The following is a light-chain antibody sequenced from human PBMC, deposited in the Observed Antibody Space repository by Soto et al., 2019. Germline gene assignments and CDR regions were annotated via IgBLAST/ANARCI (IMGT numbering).Light chain of an antibody. CDR1: QSVSIN. V-gene: IGKV3-15*01. CDR3: QQYNDWPRT. J-gene: IGKJ1*01. Sequence: EIVMTQSPATLSVSPGERATLSCRASQSVSINLAWYQQKPGQAPRLLMYGASTRGIGVPTRFSGSGSGTEFTLTISSLQSEDFAIYYCQQYNDWPRTSGQGTRVEI. CDR2: GAS.